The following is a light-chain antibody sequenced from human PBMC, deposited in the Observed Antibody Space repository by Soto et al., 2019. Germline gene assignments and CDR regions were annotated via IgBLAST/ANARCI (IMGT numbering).Light chain of an antibody. Sequence: DIQMTQSPSSLSASVGDRVTITCQASQDISNYLNWYQQKPGKAPKILIYDASVLEAGVPSRFSGGGSGTHFTLTISSLQAEDVPTYYCQQFDNLPLTFGGGTKVQIK. V-gene: IGKV1-33*01. CDR2: DAS. CDR1: QDISNY. CDR3: QQFDNLPLT. J-gene: IGKJ4*01.